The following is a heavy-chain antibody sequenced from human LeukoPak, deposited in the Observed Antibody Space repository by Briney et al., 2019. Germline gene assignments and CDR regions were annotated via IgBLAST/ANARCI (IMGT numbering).Heavy chain of an antibody. J-gene: IGHJ3*02. V-gene: IGHV3-23*01. D-gene: IGHD3-3*01. Sequence: GGSLRLSCAASGFIFSNYVMIWVRQAPGKGLEWVSGISGSGVGTYYAGSVKGRFTISRDNSKNTLYLQMNSLRAEDTAVYYCAKGEITIFGVVHDAFDIWGQGTMVTVSS. CDR3: AKGEITIFGVVHDAFDI. CDR2: ISGSGVGT. CDR1: GFIFSNYV.